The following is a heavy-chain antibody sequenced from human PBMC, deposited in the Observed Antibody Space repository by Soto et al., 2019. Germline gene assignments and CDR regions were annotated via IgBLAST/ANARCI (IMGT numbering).Heavy chain of an antibody. V-gene: IGHV1-3*01. J-gene: IGHJ4*02. CDR1: GYRFNTYA. Sequence: QVQLVQSGAEVKKPGASVKVSCKASGYRFNTYAIHWVRQAPGQRLAWMGWINAGSGSPIYSQNCQGRVTITRDTFAKTVNVELSSLRSEDTGIYYCAREVTTVSRFDYWGQGTLVTVSS. CDR3: AREVTTVSRFDY. CDR2: INAGSGSP. D-gene: IGHD4-17*01.